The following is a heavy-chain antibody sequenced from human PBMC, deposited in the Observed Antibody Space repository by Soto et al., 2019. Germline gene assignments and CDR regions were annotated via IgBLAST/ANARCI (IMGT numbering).Heavy chain of an antibody. CDR3: ARFRGDAFDI. CDR1: GFTFSTYW. Sequence: EVQLVESGGGLVQPGGSLRLSCAAAGFTFSTYWMHWVRQAPGKGLVWVSTISPDGTIPDYTDSVKGRLAIYRDNAKSTLFLHINSLRPEDTAVYYWARFRGDAFDIWGQGTMVTVSS. V-gene: IGHV3-74*01. D-gene: IGHD3-10*01. CDR2: ISPDGTIP. J-gene: IGHJ3*02.